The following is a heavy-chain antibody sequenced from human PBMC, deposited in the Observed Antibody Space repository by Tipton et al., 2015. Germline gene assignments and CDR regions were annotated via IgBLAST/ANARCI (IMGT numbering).Heavy chain of an antibody. CDR2: ISYNGDHI. D-gene: IGHD5-24*01. J-gene: IGHJ4*02. CDR3: ARGATLITRCLDY. CDR1: GFTFGTYS. Sequence: SLRLSCAASGFTFGTYSMAWVRQAPGKGLEWVSIISYNGDHIYYADSVKGRFTISRDNSKNTLYLQMSTLRAEDTATYYCARGATLITRCLDYWGQGNLVTVSS. V-gene: IGHV3-23*01.